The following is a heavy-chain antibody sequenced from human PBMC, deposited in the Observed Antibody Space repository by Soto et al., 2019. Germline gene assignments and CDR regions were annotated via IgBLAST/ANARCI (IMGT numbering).Heavy chain of an antibody. V-gene: IGHV4-4*02. CDR2: IYHSGST. Sequence: SETLSLTCAVSGGSISSSNWWSWVRQPPGKGLEWIGEIYHSGSTNYNPSLKSRVTISVDNSKNQFSLKLSSVTAADTAVYYCARGGEGFGELSLDYWGQGTLVTVSS. D-gene: IGHD3-10*01. CDR3: ARGGEGFGELSLDY. CDR1: GGSISSSNW. J-gene: IGHJ4*02.